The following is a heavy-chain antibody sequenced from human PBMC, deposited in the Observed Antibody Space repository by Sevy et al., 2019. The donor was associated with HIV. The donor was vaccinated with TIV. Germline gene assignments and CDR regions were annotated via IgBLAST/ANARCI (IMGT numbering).Heavy chain of an antibody. CDR2: ISYDGINQ. J-gene: IGHJ6*02. V-gene: IGHV3-30-3*01. CDR1: GSTFSSYA. D-gene: IGHD3-10*01. CDR3: ARDYSYGSGSDRWYYYYGMDV. Sequence: GGSLRLSCAASGSTFSSYAMHWVRQAPGKGLEWVAVISYDGINQYYADSVKGRFTISRDNSKNNLYLQMKSLTAEDTAVYYCARDYSYGSGSDRWYYYYGMDVWGQGTTVTVSS.